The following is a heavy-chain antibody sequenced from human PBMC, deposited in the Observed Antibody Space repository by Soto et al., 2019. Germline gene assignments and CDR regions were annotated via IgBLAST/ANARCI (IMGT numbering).Heavy chain of an antibody. Sequence: SETLSLTCTVSCDSVSSGGYYWSWIRQPPGKGLEWIGYIYSSGSANYNPSLKSRVTISRDTSKNQISLKVASVTAADTAGYYCARGFSSVSMDAWGQGTTVTVSS. D-gene: IGHD6-19*01. CDR2: IYSSGSA. J-gene: IGHJ6*02. CDR3: ARGFSSVSMDA. CDR1: CDSVSSGGYY. V-gene: IGHV4-61*08.